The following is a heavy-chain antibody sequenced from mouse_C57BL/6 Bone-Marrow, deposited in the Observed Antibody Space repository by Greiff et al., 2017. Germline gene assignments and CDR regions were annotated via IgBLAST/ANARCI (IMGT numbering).Heavy chain of an antibody. Sequence: VQLQQPGAELVRPGASVKLSCTASGFNIKDDYMHWVKQRPEQGLEWIGWIDPENGDTEYASKFQGKATITADTSSNTAYLQLSSLTSEDTAVYYCTTTGDDYWGQGTTVTVSS. CDR1: GFNIKDDY. J-gene: IGHJ2*01. CDR2: IDPENGDT. CDR3: TTTGDDY. D-gene: IGHD3-3*01. V-gene: IGHV14-4*01.